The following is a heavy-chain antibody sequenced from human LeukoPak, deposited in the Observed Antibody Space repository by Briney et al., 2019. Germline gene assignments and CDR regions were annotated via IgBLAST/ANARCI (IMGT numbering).Heavy chain of an antibody. J-gene: IGHJ4*02. V-gene: IGHV1-18*01. Sequence: ASVKVSCKASGYTFTSYGISWVRQAPGHGLEGMGWVSAYNGNTNYAQKLQGRVTMTTDTSTSTAYMELRSLRSDDTAVYYCARDIQTYYDFWSGYCFDYWGQGTLVTVSS. D-gene: IGHD3-3*01. CDR3: ARDIQTYYDFWSGYCFDY. CDR1: GYTFTSYG. CDR2: VSAYNGNT.